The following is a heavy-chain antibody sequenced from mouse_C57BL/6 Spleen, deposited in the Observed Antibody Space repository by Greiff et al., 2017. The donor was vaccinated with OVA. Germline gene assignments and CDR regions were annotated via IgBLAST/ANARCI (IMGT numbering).Heavy chain of an antibody. Sequence: VQLQQSGAELVRPGASVKLSCKASGYTFTDYYINWVKQRPGQGLEWIARIYPGSGNTYYNEKFKGKATLTAEKSSSTAYMQLSSLTSEDSAVYFCASTVVAKGAWFADWGQGTLVTVSA. CDR1: GYTFTDYY. V-gene: IGHV1-76*01. D-gene: IGHD1-1*01. CDR3: ASTVVAKGAWFAD. CDR2: IYPGSGNT. J-gene: IGHJ3*01.